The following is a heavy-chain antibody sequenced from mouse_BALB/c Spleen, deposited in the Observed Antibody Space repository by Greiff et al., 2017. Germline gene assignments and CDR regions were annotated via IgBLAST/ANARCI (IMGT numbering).Heavy chain of an antibody. J-gene: IGHJ3*01. CDR2: IDPYNGGT. Sequence: VQLKESGPELVKPGASGRFSGRAFVYPFPTYNWTGVRQSHGKSLEWIGYIDPYNGGTSYNQKFKGKATLTVDKSSSTAFMHLNSLTSEDSAVYYCARRLYGNYGGFAYWGQGTLVTVSA. CDR3: ARRLYGNYGGFAY. CDR1: VYPFPTYN. D-gene: IGHD2-1*01. V-gene: IGHV1S135*01.